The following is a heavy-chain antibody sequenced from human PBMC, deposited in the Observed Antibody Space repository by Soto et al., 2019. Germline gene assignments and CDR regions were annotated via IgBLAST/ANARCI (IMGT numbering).Heavy chain of an antibody. D-gene: IGHD1-20*01. CDR1: GGSISGSYYY. Sequence: PSETLSLTFAVSGGSISGSYYYWGWLRHSPGKGPEWIGSVFYTWFTSYNPSLESRVSVSVDTSKNQFSLKVSGVSAADTAVYYCATSQKGYNWNYFDHWGQGALVTVSS. CDR2: VFYTWFT. J-gene: IGHJ4*02. CDR3: ATSQKGYNWNYFDH. V-gene: IGHV4-39*01.